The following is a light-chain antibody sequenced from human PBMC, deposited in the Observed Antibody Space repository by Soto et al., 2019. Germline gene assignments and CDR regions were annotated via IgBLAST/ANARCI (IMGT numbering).Light chain of an antibody. CDR3: QQYGSSPFT. Sequence: IVMTQSPAPLSVSPGERVTLSCRASQSVSVDLAWYQQRPGQAPRLLIYGASSRATGIPARFSGSGSGTDFTLTISRLEPEDFAVYYCQQYGSSPFTFGPGTKVDIK. J-gene: IGKJ3*01. CDR2: GAS. CDR1: QSVSVD. V-gene: IGKV3-20*01.